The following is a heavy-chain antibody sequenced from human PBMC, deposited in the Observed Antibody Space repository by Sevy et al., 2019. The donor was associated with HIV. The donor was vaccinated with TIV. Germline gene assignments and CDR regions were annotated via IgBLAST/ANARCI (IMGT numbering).Heavy chain of an antibody. Sequence: GGSLRLSCAASGFTFSNAWMSWVRQAPGKGLEWVGRIKGKIYDGTIDYAAPVKGRFRISRDDSINTLYLQMNSLKTEDTAVYYCTTASWSQEDYYNYWGQGTLVTVSS. V-gene: IGHV3-15*01. J-gene: IGHJ4*02. D-gene: IGHD6-13*01. CDR3: TTASWSQEDYYNY. CDR1: GFTFSNAW. CDR2: IKGKIYDGTI.